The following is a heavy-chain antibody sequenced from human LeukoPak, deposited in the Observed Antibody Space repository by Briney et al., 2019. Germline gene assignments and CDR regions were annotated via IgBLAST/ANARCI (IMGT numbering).Heavy chain of an antibody. V-gene: IGHV1-8*01. J-gene: IGHJ4*02. D-gene: IGHD3-22*01. Sequence: ASVKVSCKASGYTFTGYDINWVRQATGQGLEWMGWMNPSSGNTGYAQKFQGRVTMTRNTSISTAYMELSSLRSEDTAVYYCARGRTDYYDSSGSFPALGYWGQGTLVTVSS. CDR3: ARGRTDYYDSSGSFPALGY. CDR1: GYTFTGYD. CDR2: MNPSSGNT.